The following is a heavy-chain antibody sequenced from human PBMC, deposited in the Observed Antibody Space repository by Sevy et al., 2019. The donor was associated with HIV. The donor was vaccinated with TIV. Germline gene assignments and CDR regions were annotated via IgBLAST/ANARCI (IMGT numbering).Heavy chain of an antibody. CDR2: IYPDDPDT. Sequence: GESLKISCKGSGYSFTTYWIGWVRQMPGKGLEWMGVIYPDDPDTRYSPSFQGHVTISAEKSISTAYLQWNSLKASDTAMYYCARGYSDTTNFHHWGQGTLVTVSS. CDR1: GYSFTTYW. V-gene: IGHV5-51*01. CDR3: ARGYSDTTNFHH. J-gene: IGHJ1*01. D-gene: IGHD1-1*01.